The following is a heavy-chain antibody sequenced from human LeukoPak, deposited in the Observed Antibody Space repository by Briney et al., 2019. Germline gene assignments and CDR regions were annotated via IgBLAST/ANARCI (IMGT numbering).Heavy chain of an antibody. V-gene: IGHV4-4*02. CDR3: ARDGAVAGHFDY. J-gene: IGHJ4*02. Sequence: SETLSLTCAVSGVSISSSNWWSWVRQPPGKGLEWIGEIYHSGSTNYNPSLKSRVTISVDKSKNQFSLKLSSVTAADTAVYYCARDGAVAGHFDYWGQGTLVTVSS. D-gene: IGHD6-19*01. CDR1: GVSISSSNW. CDR2: IYHSGST.